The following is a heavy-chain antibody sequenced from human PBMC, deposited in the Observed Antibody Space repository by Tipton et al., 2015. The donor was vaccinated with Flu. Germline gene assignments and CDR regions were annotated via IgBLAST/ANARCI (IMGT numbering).Heavy chain of an antibody. CDR1: GGSISSYY. D-gene: IGHD3-10*01. Sequence: TLSLTCTVSGGSISSYYWSWIRQPAGKGLEWIGHMHASGVTNYNPSLKSRVSMSVDTSMDQFSLKLTSVTAADTALYYCARDPYNASGSLYDGGDYFDFWGRGTLVSVSS. V-gene: IGHV4-4*07. J-gene: IGHJ4*02. CDR3: ARDPYNASGSLYDGGDYFDF. CDR2: MHASGVT.